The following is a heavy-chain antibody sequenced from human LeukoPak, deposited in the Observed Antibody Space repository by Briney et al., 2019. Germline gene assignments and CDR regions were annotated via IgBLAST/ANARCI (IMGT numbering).Heavy chain of an antibody. CDR2: ISAYNGNT. J-gene: IGHJ2*01. Sequence: ASVKVSCKGSGYTFTSYGISWVRQAPGQGLEWMGWISAYNGNTNYAQKLQGRVTMTTDTSTSTAYMELRSLRSDDTAVYYCARGYPGTTSTGGFDLWGRGTLVTVSS. V-gene: IGHV1-18*01. CDR1: GYTFTSYG. D-gene: IGHD1-1*01. CDR3: ARGYPGTTSTGGFDL.